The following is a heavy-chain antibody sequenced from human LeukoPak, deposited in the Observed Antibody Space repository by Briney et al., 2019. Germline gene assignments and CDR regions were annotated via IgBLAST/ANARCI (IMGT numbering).Heavy chain of an antibody. CDR1: GYTFTSYY. V-gene: IGHV1-2*02. CDR2: INPNSGGT. CDR3: ARVEGGYEFDY. D-gene: IGHD5-12*01. J-gene: IGHJ4*02. Sequence: ASVKVSCKASGYTFTSYYMHWVRQAPGQGLEWMGIINPNSGGTNYAQRFQGRVTMTRDTSISTAYMELSRLRSDDTAVYYCARVEGGYEFDYWGQGTLVTVSS.